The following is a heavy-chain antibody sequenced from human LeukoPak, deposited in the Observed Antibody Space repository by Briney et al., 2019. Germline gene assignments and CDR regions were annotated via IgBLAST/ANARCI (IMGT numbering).Heavy chain of an antibody. D-gene: IGHD4-17*01. V-gene: IGHV1-24*01. Sequence: GASVKVSRKVSGYTLTELSMHWVRQAPGKGLEWMGGFDPEDGETIYAQKFQGRVTMTEDTSTDTAYMELSSLRSEDTAVYYCATETPGDYGDYARYFDYWGQGTLVTVSS. J-gene: IGHJ4*02. CDR3: ATETPGDYGDYARYFDY. CDR1: GYTLTELS. CDR2: FDPEDGET.